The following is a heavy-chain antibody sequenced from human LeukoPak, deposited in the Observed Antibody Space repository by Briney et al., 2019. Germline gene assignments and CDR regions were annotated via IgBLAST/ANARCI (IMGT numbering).Heavy chain of an antibody. Sequence: GGSLRLSCAASGFTFSSYSMNWVRQAPGKGLEWVSSIIGSGTYVYYADSVMGRFTIPRDNAKNSLYLQMNSLRAEDTAVYYCARDRREQLVGTDYWGQGTLVTVSS. J-gene: IGHJ4*02. CDR1: GFTFSSYS. D-gene: IGHD6-6*01. CDR2: IIGSGTYV. CDR3: ARDRREQLVGTDY. V-gene: IGHV3-21*01.